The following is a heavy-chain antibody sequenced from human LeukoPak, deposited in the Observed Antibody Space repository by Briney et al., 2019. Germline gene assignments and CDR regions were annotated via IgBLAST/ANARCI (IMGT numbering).Heavy chain of an antibody. V-gene: IGHV1-2*06. CDR1: GYTFTSYD. D-gene: IGHD3-10*01. J-gene: IGHJ6*03. CDR3: ASTFRTRGYYMDV. Sequence: GASVKVSCKASGYTFTSYDINWVRQATGQGLEWMGRINPNSGGTNYAQKFQGRVTMTRDTSISTACMELSRLRSDDTAVYYCASTFRTRGYYMDVWGKGTTVTVSS. CDR2: INPNSGGT.